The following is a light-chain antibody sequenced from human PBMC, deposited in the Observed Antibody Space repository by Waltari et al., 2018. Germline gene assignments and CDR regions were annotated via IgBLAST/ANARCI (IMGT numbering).Light chain of an antibody. Sequence: DIQMTQSPSSLSASIGDRVPITSRASENIGSYLNWYQQRTGEAPKLLIYATSTLQTEVPSRFSGSGSRTDFTLTISSLQPEDFATYYCQHTFETPYSFGQGTKLESK. CDR2: ATS. CDR3: QHTFETPYS. V-gene: IGKV1-39*01. J-gene: IGKJ2*01. CDR1: ENIGSY.